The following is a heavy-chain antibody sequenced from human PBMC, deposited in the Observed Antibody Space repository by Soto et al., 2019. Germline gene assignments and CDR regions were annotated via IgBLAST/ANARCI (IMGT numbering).Heavy chain of an antibody. CDR3: ATFNSRAAAGTNVNNWFDP. J-gene: IGHJ5*02. V-gene: IGHV1-24*01. D-gene: IGHD6-13*01. Sequence: GASVKVSCKVSGYTLTELSMHWVRRAPGKGLEWMGGFDPEDGETVYAQKFQGRVTMTEDTSTDTAYMELSSLRSEDTAVYYCATFNSRAAAGTNVNNWFDPWGQGTLVTAPQ. CDR2: FDPEDGET. CDR1: GYTLTELS.